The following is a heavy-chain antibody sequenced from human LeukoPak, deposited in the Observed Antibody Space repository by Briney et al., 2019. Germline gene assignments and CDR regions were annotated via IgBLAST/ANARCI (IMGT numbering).Heavy chain of an antibody. D-gene: IGHD1-20*01. CDR1: GYTFTGYY. Sequence: GASVTVSCKASGYTFTGYYMHWVRQAPGQGLEWMGWINPNSGGTNYAQKFQGRVTMTRDTSISTAYMELSRLRSDDTAVYYCARVSSDRITGNLRGYFDYWGQGTLVTVSS. V-gene: IGHV1-2*02. CDR2: INPNSGGT. J-gene: IGHJ4*02. CDR3: ARVSSDRITGNLRGYFDY.